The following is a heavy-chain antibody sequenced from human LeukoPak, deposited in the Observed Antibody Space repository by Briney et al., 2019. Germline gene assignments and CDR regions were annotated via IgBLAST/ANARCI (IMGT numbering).Heavy chain of an antibody. J-gene: IGHJ5*02. CDR1: GYSFTSYW. CDR3: ARLSGTYCSSTGCYSNWFDP. D-gene: IGHD2-2*02. V-gene: IGHV5-51*01. Sequence: GESLRISCKGSGYSFTSYWIGWVRQMPGKGLEWMGIIYPGDSDTRYSPSFQGQVTISADKSISTAYLRWSSLKASDTAMYYCARLSGTYCSSTGCYSNWFDPWGQGTLVTVSS. CDR2: IYPGDSDT.